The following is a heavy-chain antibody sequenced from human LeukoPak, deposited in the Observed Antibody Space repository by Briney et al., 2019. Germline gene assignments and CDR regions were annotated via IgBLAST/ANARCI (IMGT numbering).Heavy chain of an antibody. Sequence: PSETLSLTCAVYGGSFSGYYWSWIRQPPGKGLEWIGEINHSGSTNYNPSLKSRVTISVDTSKNQFSLKLSSVTAADTAVYYCARVKVGRWPQSLGFDYWGQGTLVTVSS. J-gene: IGHJ4*02. CDR1: GGSFSGYY. CDR2: INHSGST. CDR3: ARVKVGRWPQSLGFDY. D-gene: IGHD5-24*01. V-gene: IGHV4-34*01.